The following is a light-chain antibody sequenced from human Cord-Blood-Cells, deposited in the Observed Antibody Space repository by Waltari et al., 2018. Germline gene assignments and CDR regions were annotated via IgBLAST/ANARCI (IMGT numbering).Light chain of an antibody. CDR1: SSDVGGYNY. Sequence: QSALTQPAPVSGSPGQSITLPCTGPSSDVGGYNYVSWYQQHPGKAPKLMIYEVSNRPSGVSNRFSGSKSGNTASLTISGLQAEDEADYYCSSYTSSSTYVFGTGTKVTVL. CDR2: EVS. J-gene: IGLJ1*01. V-gene: IGLV2-14*01. CDR3: SSYTSSSTYV.